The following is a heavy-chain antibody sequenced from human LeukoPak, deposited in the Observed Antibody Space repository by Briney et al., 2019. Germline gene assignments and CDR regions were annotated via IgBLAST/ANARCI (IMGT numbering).Heavy chain of an antibody. D-gene: IGHD6-13*01. Sequence: GGSLRLSCAASGFTFSSYAMHWVRQAPGKGLEYVSAISSNGGSTYYANSVKGRFTISRDNSKNTLYLQMGSLRAEDMAVYYCARYQGIAAAGTGYFDYWGQGTLVTVSS. J-gene: IGHJ4*02. CDR2: ISSNGGST. CDR1: GFTFSSYA. V-gene: IGHV3-64*01. CDR3: ARYQGIAAAGTGYFDY.